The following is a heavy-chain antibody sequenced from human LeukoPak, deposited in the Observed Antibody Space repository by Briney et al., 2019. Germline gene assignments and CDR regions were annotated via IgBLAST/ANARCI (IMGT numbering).Heavy chain of an antibody. V-gene: IGHV1-2*02. Sequence: ASVKVSCKASGYTFTGYYMHWVRQAPGQGLEWMGWINPNSGGTSFAQKFQGRVTMTRDTSISTAYMELSRLRSDDTAVYYCARGYYDNYFDYWGQGTLVTVSS. CDR3: ARGYYDNYFDY. CDR1: GYTFTGYY. J-gene: IGHJ4*02. D-gene: IGHD3-22*01. CDR2: INPNSGGT.